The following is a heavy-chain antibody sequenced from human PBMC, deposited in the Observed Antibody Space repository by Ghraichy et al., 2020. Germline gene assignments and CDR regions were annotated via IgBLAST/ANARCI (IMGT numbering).Heavy chain of an antibody. V-gene: IGHV4-31*03. CDR1: GDSISSGGYY. CDR3: ARELRFSSRFDY. J-gene: IGHJ4*02. CDR2: IYYSGST. D-gene: IGHD6-13*01. Sequence: SETLSLTCTVSGDSISSGGYYWSWIRQHPGKGLEWIGYIYYSGSTNYNPSLKSRLAISVDTSKNQFSLKLRSVTAADTAVYYCARELRFSSRFDYWGQGTLVTVSS.